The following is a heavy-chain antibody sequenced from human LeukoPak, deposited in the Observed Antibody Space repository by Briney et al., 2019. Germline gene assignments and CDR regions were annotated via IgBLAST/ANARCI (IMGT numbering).Heavy chain of an antibody. Sequence: GGSLRLSCAASGFTLTTYWMHWVRQAPGKGLEWVSYISSSGSTIYYADSVKGRFTISRDNAKNSLYLQMNSLRAEDTAVYYCARGDDSSSWYLFDYWGQGTLVTVSS. CDR1: GFTLTTYW. D-gene: IGHD6-13*01. CDR2: ISSSGSTI. V-gene: IGHV3-48*03. J-gene: IGHJ4*02. CDR3: ARGDDSSSWYLFDY.